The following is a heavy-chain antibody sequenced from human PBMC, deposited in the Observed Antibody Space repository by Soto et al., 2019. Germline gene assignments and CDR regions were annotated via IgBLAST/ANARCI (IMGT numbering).Heavy chain of an antibody. CDR1: GGSFSKFA. CDR3: ARDDATHCGDDCYRYFYYGMDV. CDR2: IIPTLGTT. Sequence: QVQLVQSGTEVQTPGSSVKVSCKASGGSFSKFAINWVRQAPGQGLEWMGGIIPTLGTTDYAHKFQGRVTITADEATRTAYMELSGLRSEDTAVYYCARDDATHCGDDCYRYFYYGMDVWGQATTVTVSS. J-gene: IGHJ6*02. V-gene: IGHV1-69*01. D-gene: IGHD2-21*02.